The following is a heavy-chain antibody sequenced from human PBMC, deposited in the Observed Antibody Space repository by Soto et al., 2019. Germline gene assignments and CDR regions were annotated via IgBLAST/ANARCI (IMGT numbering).Heavy chain of an antibody. CDR2: INPNSGGT. V-gene: IGHV1-2*04. CDR1: GYTFTGYY. CDR3: ARASQLEVYGMDV. Sequence: ASVKVSCKASGYTFTGYYMHWVRQAPGQGLEWMGWINPNSGGTNYAQKFQGWVTMTRDTSISTAYMELSRLRSDDTAVYYCARASQLEVYGMDVWGQGTTVTVSS. J-gene: IGHJ6*02. D-gene: IGHD2-2*01.